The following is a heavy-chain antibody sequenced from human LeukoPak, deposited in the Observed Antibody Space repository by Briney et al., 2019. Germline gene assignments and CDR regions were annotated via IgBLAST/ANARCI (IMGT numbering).Heavy chain of an antibody. CDR3: ASLYSRYSSGWYSDY. CDR2: ISSSSSYI. Sequence: PGGSPRLSCAASGFTFSSYSMNWVRQAPGKGLEWVSSISSSSSYIYYADSVKGRFTISRDNAKNSLYLQMNSLRAEDTAVYYCASLYSRYSSGWYSDYWGQGTLVTVSS. CDR1: GFTFSSYS. V-gene: IGHV3-21*01. J-gene: IGHJ4*02. D-gene: IGHD6-19*01.